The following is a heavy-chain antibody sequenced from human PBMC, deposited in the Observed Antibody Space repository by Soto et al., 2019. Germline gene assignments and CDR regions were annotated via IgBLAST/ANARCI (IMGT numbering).Heavy chain of an antibody. V-gene: IGHV3-23*01. CDR2: ISGSGGST. Sequence: GGSLRLSCAACGFTFSSYWMSGVRQAPGKGLEWVSAISGSGGSTYYADSVKGRFTISRDNSKNTLYLQMNSLRAEDTAVYYCAKVVVVTALYPANFDYWGQGTLVTVSS. CDR3: AKVVVVTALYPANFDY. J-gene: IGHJ4*02. CDR1: GFTFSSYW. D-gene: IGHD2-21*02.